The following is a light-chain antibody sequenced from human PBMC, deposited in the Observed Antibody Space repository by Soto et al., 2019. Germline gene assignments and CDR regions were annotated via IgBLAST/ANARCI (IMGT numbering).Light chain of an antibody. Sequence: QSVLTQPPSASGSLGQSVTISCTGFSNNYVSWYQQHPGKAPKLMIYEVTKRPSGVPDRFSGSKSGDTASLTVSGLQAEDEADYYCHSYAGNNNVLFGGGTKLTVL. CDR1: SNNY. V-gene: IGLV2-8*01. J-gene: IGLJ2*01. CDR3: HSYAGNNNVL. CDR2: EVT.